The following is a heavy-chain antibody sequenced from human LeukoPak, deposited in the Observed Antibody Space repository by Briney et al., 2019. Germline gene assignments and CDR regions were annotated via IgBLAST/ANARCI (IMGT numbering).Heavy chain of an antibody. J-gene: IGHJ4*02. CDR3: ARGRGYYYDSSGYYFPPDIDY. CDR1: GFTFSSYA. D-gene: IGHD3-22*01. V-gene: IGHV3-64*01. CDR2: ISSKGGST. Sequence: GGSLRLSCAASGFTFSSYAMHWVGQAPGKGMEYVSAISSKGGSTYYANSVKGRFTISRDNSKNTLYLQMGSLRAEDMAVYYCARGRGYYYDSSGYYFPPDIDYWGQGTLVTVSS.